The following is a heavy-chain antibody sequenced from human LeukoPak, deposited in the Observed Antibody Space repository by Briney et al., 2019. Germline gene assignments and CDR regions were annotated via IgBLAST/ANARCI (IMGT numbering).Heavy chain of an antibody. J-gene: IGHJ1*01. V-gene: IGHV1-18*01. CDR3: VRGDCSGVSCYLPEYFRH. CDR2: ISAYNGYK. Sequence: ASVKVSCKASGYTLTSFSISWVRQAPGHGLEWMGWISAYNGYKGYAQKLQGRVTMTTDTSTNTAYMELRSLRSDDTAVYYCVRGDCSGVSCYLPEYFRHWGQGTLVTVSS. CDR1: GYTLTSFS. D-gene: IGHD2-15*01.